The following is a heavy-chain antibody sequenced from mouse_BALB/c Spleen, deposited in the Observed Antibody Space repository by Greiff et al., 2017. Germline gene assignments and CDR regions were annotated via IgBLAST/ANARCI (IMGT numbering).Heavy chain of an antibody. J-gene: IGHJ1*01. CDR3: ARVYYGNYGYFDV. V-gene: IGHV5-6-3*01. CDR1: GFTFSSYG. D-gene: IGHD2-1*01. Sequence: EVMLVESGGGLVQPGGSLKLSCAASGFTFSSYGMSWVRQTPDKRLELVATINSNGGSTYYPDSVKGRFTISRDNAKNTLYLHMSSLKSEDTAMYYCARVYYGNYGYFDVWGAGTTVTVSS. CDR2: INSNGGST.